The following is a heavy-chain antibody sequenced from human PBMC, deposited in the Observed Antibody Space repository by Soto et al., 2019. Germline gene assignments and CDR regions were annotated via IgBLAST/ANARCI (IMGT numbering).Heavy chain of an antibody. CDR2: IYYSGST. V-gene: IGHV4-31*03. J-gene: IGHJ5*02. D-gene: IGHD2-2*01. Sequence: QVQLQESGPGLVKPSQTLSLTCTVSGGSISSGGYYWSWIRQHPGKGLEWIGYIYYSGSTYYNPALKSRVTISVDTSKNQFSLKLSSVTAADTAVYYCARDAVGYCSSTSCSPAWFDPWGQGTLVTVSS. CDR1: GGSISSGGYY. CDR3: ARDAVGYCSSTSCSPAWFDP.